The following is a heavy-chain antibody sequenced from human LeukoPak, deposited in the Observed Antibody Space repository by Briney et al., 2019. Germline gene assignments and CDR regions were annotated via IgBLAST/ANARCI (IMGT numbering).Heavy chain of an antibody. Sequence: PGGSLRLSCAASGFTFDDYGMSWVRQAPGKGLEWVSGINWNGGSTGYADSVKGRFTISRDNAKNSLYLQMNSLRAEGTALYYCARSGYDSSPGGIWGQGTMVTVSS. V-gene: IGHV3-20*04. CDR1: GFTFDDYG. CDR2: INWNGGST. D-gene: IGHD3-22*01. J-gene: IGHJ3*02. CDR3: ARSGYDSSPGGI.